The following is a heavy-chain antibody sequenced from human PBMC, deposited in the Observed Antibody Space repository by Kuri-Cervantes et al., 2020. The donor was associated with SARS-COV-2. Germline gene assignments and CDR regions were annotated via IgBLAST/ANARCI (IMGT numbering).Heavy chain of an antibody. CDR3: TTGLGRPYYFDY. Sequence: GESLKISCEVSGFLFSASAIHWVRQASGKGLEWVGRVRGKANNCATAYAASVKGRFTISRDDSKNMAYLQMNSLKTEDTAVYYCTTGLGRPYYFDYWGQGTLVTVSS. D-gene: IGHD2-15*01. J-gene: IGHJ4*02. V-gene: IGHV3-73*01. CDR2: VRGKANNCAT. CDR1: GFLFSASA.